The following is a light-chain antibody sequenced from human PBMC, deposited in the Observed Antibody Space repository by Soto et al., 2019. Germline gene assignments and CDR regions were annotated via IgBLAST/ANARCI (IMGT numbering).Light chain of an antibody. J-gene: IGKJ5*01. CDR3: QQCGSSST. V-gene: IGKV1-27*01. Sequence: DIQMTQSPSSLSASVGDIVTINFRASQGISNYLAWYQQKPGKVPKLLIYAASTLQSGVPSRFSGSGSGTDFTLTISRLEPEDFAVYYCQQCGSSSTFGQGTRLEIK. CDR1: QGISNY. CDR2: AAS.